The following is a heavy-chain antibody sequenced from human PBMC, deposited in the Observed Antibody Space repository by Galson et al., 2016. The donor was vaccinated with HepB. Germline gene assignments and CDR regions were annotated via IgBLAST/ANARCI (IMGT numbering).Heavy chain of an antibody. CDR1: GFTFSSYG. J-gene: IGHJ4*02. CDR3: AREGYYDSSGYYTY. CDR2: IWYDGSNK. V-gene: IGHV3-33*01. Sequence: SLRLSCAASGFTFSSYGMHWVRQAPGKGLEWVAVIWYDGSNKYYADSVKGRFTISRDNSKNTLYLQMNSLKPEDTAVYYCAREGYYDSSGYYTYWGQGILVTVSS. D-gene: IGHD3-22*01.